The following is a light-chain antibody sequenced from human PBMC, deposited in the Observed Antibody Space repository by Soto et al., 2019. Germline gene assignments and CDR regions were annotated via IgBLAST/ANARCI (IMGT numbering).Light chain of an antibody. CDR3: QQRKNWPLT. J-gene: IGKJ4*01. CDR1: QSVDTN. Sequence: TLSCRASQSVDTNLAWYQQKPGQAPRFLIYDAFNRATGIPARFSGGGSGTDFTLTISSLEPEDVAVYYCQQRKNWPLTFGGGTKVDIK. V-gene: IGKV3-11*01. CDR2: DAF.